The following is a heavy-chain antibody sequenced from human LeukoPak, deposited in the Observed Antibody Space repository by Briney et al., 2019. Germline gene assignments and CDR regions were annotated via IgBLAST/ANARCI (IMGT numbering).Heavy chain of an antibody. CDR2: INHSGSA. V-gene: IGHV4-34*01. Sequence: GSLRLSCAASGFTFSTYTMNWVRQPPGKGLEWIAEINHSGSANYNPSLKSRVTILVDTSRNQFSLDLSSVTAADTAVYYCARHGYGETGNWFDPWGQGTLVTVSS. D-gene: IGHD6-13*01. CDR3: ARHGYGETGNWFDP. J-gene: IGHJ5*02. CDR1: GFTFSTYT.